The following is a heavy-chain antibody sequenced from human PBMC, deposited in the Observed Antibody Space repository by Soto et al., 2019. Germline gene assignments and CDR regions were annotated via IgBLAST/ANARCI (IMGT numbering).Heavy chain of an antibody. CDR1: GYTLTELS. CDR3: ATEPLAAVAGHHSYWYFDL. CDR2: FDPEDGET. V-gene: IGHV1-24*01. D-gene: IGHD6-19*01. J-gene: IGHJ2*01. Sequence: QVQLVQSGAEVKKPGASVKVSCKVSGYTLTELSMHWVRQAPGKGLEWRGGFDPEDGETSYAQKFQGRVTMTEDTSTDTAYMALSSLRSEDTAVYYCATEPLAAVAGHHSYWYFDLWGRGTLVTVSS.